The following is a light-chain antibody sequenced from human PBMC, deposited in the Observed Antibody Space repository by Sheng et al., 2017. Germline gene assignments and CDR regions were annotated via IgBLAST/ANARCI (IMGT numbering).Light chain of an antibody. V-gene: IGLV3-27*01. J-gene: IGLJ2*01. Sequence: SSELTQPSSVSVSPGQTARISCSGDVLTKKYGHWLQKKPGQAPLLVIYKDDERPSGIPERFSGSTSGTTVTLTISGAQVEDEADYYCYSAADNNLVFGGGTKLTVL. CDR1: VLTKKY. CDR3: YSAADNNLV. CDR2: KDD.